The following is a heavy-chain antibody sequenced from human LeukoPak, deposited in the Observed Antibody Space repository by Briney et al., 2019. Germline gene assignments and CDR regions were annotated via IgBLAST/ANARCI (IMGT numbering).Heavy chain of an antibody. J-gene: IGHJ4*02. CDR1: GFTFSSYS. CDR2: ISSSSSTI. CDR3: ATSSGWYPKYFDC. D-gene: IGHD6-19*01. Sequence: LPGGSLRLSCAASGFTFSSYSMNWVRQAPGKGLEWVSYISSSSSTIYYADSVKGRFTISRDNAKNSLYLQMNSLRAEDTALYYCATSSGWYPKYFDCWGQGTLVTVSS. V-gene: IGHV3-48*01.